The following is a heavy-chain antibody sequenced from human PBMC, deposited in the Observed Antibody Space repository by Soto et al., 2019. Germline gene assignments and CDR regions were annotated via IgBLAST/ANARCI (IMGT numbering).Heavy chain of an antibody. D-gene: IGHD2-2*02. CDR3: ARATIPSQPKGLDV. J-gene: IGHJ6*02. V-gene: IGHV1-3*01. CDR2: INGGTGNV. CDR1: GYTFNSYG. Sequence: QVQLVQSGAEMKKPGASVKVSCKSSGYTFNSYGIHWLRQAPGQSLEWMGWINGGTGNVEYSQRFQDRVIISRDTSARTDYMEVSRLTFDATAIFRRARATIPSQPKGLDVWGQGTAVIVSS.